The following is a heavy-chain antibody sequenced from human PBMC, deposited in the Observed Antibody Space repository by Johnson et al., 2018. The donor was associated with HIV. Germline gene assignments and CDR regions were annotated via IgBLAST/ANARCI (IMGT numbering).Heavy chain of an antibody. J-gene: IGHJ3*01. CDR3: ARGLDYYDSSGFRSASFDV. V-gene: IGHV3-33*01. Sequence: QVQLVESGGGVVQPGRSLRLSCAASGFTFSSYVMHWVSRIRNDGSETAYADSVKGRFFIYSDNSKNTLYLQMDSLRDEDTAVYYCARGLDYYDSSGFRSASFDVWGQGTMVTVCS. CDR2: IRNDGSET. CDR1: GFTFSSYV. D-gene: IGHD3-22*01.